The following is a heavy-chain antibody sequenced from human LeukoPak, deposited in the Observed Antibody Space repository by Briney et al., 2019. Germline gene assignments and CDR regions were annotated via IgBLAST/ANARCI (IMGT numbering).Heavy chain of an antibody. D-gene: IGHD3-10*01. CDR3: ARGAYYYPY. V-gene: IGHV3-7*03. Sequence: PGGSLRLSCAASGFTLSDYWMSWVRQAPGKGLEWVANIKQDRSEKYSVDSVKGRFTISRDNAKNSLYLQMNSLRADDTAVYFCARGAYYYPYWGQGTLVTVSS. CDR2: IKQDRSEK. J-gene: IGHJ4*02. CDR1: GFTLSDYW.